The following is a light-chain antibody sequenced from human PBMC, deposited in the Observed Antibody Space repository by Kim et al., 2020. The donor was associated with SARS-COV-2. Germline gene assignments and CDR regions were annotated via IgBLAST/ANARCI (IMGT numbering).Light chain of an antibody. CDR1: QSVSSSY. CDR3: QQYGSSPT. Sequence: EIVLTQSPGTLSLSPGERATLSCRASQSVSSSYLAWYQQQPGQAPRLLIYGASSRATDIPDRFSGSGSGTDFTLTISRLEPEDFAVYYCQQYGSSPTFGQGTKVEIK. J-gene: IGKJ1*01. V-gene: IGKV3-20*01. CDR2: GAS.